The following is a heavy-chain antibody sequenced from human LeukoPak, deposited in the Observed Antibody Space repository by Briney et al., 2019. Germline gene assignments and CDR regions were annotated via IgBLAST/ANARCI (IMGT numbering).Heavy chain of an antibody. Sequence: GGSLRLSCAASGFTFSTYYMTWVRQAPGKGLEWVANINQDGSEKYYVDSVKGRFTISRDNAKNSLSLQMNSLRAEDTAVYYCTTSDINYRPFDNWGQGTLVTVSS. D-gene: IGHD4-11*01. CDR3: TTSDINYRPFDN. CDR2: INQDGSEK. CDR1: GFTFSTYY. V-gene: IGHV3-7*01. J-gene: IGHJ4*02.